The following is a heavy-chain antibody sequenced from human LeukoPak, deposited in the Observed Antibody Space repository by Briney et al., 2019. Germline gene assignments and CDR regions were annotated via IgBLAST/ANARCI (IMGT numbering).Heavy chain of an antibody. CDR2: MNPSSGNT. J-gene: IGHJ6*03. Sequence: ASVKVSCKASGYTFTSYDINWVRQATGQGLEWMGWMNPSSGNTGYAQKFQGRVTMTRNTSISTAYMELSSLRSEDTAVYYCARDPARSVFYYYYMDVWGKGTTVTVSS. CDR3: ARDPARSVFYYYYMDV. CDR1: GYTFTSYD. V-gene: IGHV1-8*01. D-gene: IGHD6-25*01.